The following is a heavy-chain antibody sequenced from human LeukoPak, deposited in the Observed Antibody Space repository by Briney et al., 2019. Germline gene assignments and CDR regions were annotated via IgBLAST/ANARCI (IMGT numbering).Heavy chain of an antibody. J-gene: IGHJ5*02. CDR1: GGSISSYY. CDR3: ARVRPIVGAYNWFDP. Sequence: SSETLSLTCTVSGGSISSYYWSWIRQPPGKGLEWIGYIYYSGSTNYNPSLKSRVTMSVDTSKNQFSLNLSSVTAADTAVYYCARVRPIVGAYNWFDPWGQGTLVTVSS. CDR2: IYYSGST. V-gene: IGHV4-59*08. D-gene: IGHD1-26*01.